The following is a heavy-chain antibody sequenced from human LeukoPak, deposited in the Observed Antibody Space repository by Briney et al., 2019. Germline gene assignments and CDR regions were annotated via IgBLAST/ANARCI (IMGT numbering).Heavy chain of an antibody. Sequence: GGSLRLSCAASGFTFSTYSMKWVRQAPGKGLEWVSYISDSGAMYYADSVRGRFTISRENAQNSLFLQMNSLRAEDTAVYYCARAVQLWFQFDYWGQGTLVTVSS. CDR1: GFTFSTYS. CDR3: ARAVQLWFQFDY. CDR2: ISDSGAM. V-gene: IGHV3-48*01. J-gene: IGHJ4*02. D-gene: IGHD5-18*01.